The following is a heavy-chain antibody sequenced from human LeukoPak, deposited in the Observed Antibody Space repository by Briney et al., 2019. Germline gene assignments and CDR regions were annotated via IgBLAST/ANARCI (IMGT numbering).Heavy chain of an antibody. CDR3: ARGDCSGGSCYAVGDY. J-gene: IGHJ4*02. V-gene: IGHV3-30-3*01. CDR1: GFTFSSYA. Sequence: GGSLRLSCAASGFTFSSYAMQWVRQAPGKGLEWVAVISYDGSNKYYADSVKGRFTISRDNSKNTLYLQMNSLRAEDTAVYYCARGDCSGGSCYAVGDYWGQGTLVTVSS. D-gene: IGHD2-15*01. CDR2: ISYDGSNK.